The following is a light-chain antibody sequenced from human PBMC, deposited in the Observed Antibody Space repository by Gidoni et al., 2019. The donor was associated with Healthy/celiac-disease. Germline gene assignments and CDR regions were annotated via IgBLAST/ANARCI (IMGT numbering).Light chain of an antibody. V-gene: IGLV2-14*01. CDR1: SSDVGGYNY. J-gene: IGLJ2*01. CDR2: EVS. Sequence: QSALTQPASVAGSPGPSITISCTGTSSDVGGYNYVSWYQQQPGKAPKLMIYEVSNRPSGVSNRFSGSKSGNTSSLTISGLQAEDEADYYCSSYTSSSTLLFGGGTKLTVL. CDR3: SSYTSSSTLL.